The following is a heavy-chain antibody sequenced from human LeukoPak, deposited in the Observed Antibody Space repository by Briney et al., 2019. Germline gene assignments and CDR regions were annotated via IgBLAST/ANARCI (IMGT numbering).Heavy chain of an antibody. V-gene: IGHV3-43*02. CDR1: GFTFDDYA. CDR2: ISGDGGNT. CDR3: AKDRGVYSTSVSGLDV. D-gene: IGHD6-13*01. J-gene: IGHJ6*02. Sequence: GGSLRLSCAASGFTFDDYAMHWVRQAPGKGLEWVSLISGDGGNTYYADSVMGRFTISRDNSKNSLYLQMNSLRTEDTALYYCAKDRGVYSTSVSGLDVWGQGTTVTVSS.